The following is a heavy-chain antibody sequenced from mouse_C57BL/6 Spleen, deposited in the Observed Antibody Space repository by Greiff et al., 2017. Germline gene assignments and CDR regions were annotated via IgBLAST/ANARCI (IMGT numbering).Heavy chain of an antibody. CDR2: INPNNGGT. V-gene: IGHV1-26*01. CDR3: ASGGLDY. J-gene: IGHJ2*01. Sequence: EVKLQQSGPELVKPGASVKISCKASGYTFTDYYMNWVKQSHGKSLEWIGDINPNNGGTSYNQKFKGKATLTVDKSSSTAYMELRSLTSEDSAVYYCASGGLDYWGQGTTLTVSS. CDR1: GYTFTDYY.